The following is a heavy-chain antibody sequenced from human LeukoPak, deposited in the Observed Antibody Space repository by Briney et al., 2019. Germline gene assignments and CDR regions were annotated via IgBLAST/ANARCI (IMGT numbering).Heavy chain of an antibody. D-gene: IGHD3-22*01. V-gene: IGHV3-49*03. CDR3: TREKDYDSSGYYAWHAFDI. CDR1: GFTFGDYA. CDR2: IRSKAYGGTT. J-gene: IGHJ3*02. Sequence: PGGSLRLSCTASGFTFGDYAMSWFRQAPGKGLEWVGFIRSKAYGGTTEYAASVEGRFTISRDDSKSIAYLQMNSLKTEDTAVYYCTREKDYDSSGYYAWHAFDIWGQGTMVTVSS.